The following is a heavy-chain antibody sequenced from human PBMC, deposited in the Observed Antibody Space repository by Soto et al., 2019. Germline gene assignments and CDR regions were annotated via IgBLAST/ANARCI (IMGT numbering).Heavy chain of an antibody. Sequence: SETLSLTCTVSGGSISSGGYYWSWIRQHPGKGLEWIGYIYYSGGTYYNPSLKSRVTISVDTSKNQFSLKLSSVTAADTAVYYCARGSRYFFGLNWFDPWGQGTLVTVS. CDR3: ARGSRYFFGLNWFDP. CDR2: IYYSGGT. CDR1: GGSISSGGYY. J-gene: IGHJ5*02. D-gene: IGHD3-9*01. V-gene: IGHV4-31*03.